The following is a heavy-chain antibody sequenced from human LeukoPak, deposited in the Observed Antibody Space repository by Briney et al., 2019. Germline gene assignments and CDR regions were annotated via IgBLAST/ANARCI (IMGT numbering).Heavy chain of an antibody. V-gene: IGHV1-24*01. CDR1: GYTLTELS. Sequence: GTSVKVSCKVSGYTLTELSMHWVRQAPGKRLEWMGGFDPEDGETIYAQKIQGRVTMTEDTSTDTAYMELSSLRSEDTAVYYCATIGAVAGPLDYWGQGTLVTVSS. D-gene: IGHD6-19*01. J-gene: IGHJ4*02. CDR2: FDPEDGET. CDR3: ATIGAVAGPLDY.